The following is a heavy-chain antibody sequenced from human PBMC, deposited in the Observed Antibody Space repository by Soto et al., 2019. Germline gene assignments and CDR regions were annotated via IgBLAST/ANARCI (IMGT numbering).Heavy chain of an antibody. D-gene: IGHD3-10*01. CDR1: GGTFSSHA. V-gene: IGHV1-69*06. CDR2: IIPIFGTA. J-gene: IGHJ6*02. Sequence: SVKVSCKASGGTFSSHAISWVRQAPGQGLEWMGGIIPIFGTANYAQKFQGRVTITADKSTSTAYMELSSLRSEDTAVYYCASSKEDWNGSGSYYRLLYYYYGMDVWGQGTTVTVSS. CDR3: ASSKEDWNGSGSYYRLLYYYYGMDV.